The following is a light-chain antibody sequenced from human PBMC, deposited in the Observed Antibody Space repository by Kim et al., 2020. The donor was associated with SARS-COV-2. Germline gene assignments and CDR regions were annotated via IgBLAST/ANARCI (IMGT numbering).Light chain of an antibody. J-gene: IGKJ1*01. CDR1: QSIGNW. Sequence: ASVGDRVTITCRARQSIGNWLAWYQQKPGKAPKRLIYRASNLESGVPSRVSGSGSGTEFTLTINSLQPDDIATYYCQRYDNYSRTFGQGTKVDIK. CDR3: QRYDNYSRT. V-gene: IGKV1-5*03. CDR2: RAS.